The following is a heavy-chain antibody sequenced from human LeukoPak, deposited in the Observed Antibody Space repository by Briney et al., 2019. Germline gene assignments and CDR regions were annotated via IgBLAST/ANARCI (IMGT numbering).Heavy chain of an antibody. CDR2: INHSGST. D-gene: IGHD3-10*01. Sequence: PSETLSLTCAVDGGSFSGYYWSWIRQPPGKGLEWIGEINHSGSTNYNPSLKSRVTISVDTSKNQFSLKLSSVTAADTAVYYCARERYYGSGSYYRKPYGMDVWGKGTTVTVSS. CDR1: GGSFSGYY. V-gene: IGHV4-34*01. J-gene: IGHJ6*04. CDR3: ARERYYGSGSYYRKPYGMDV.